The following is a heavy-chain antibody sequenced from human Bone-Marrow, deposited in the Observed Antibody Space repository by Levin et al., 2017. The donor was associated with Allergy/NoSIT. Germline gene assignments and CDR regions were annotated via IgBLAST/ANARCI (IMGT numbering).Heavy chain of an antibody. V-gene: IGHV3-30*18. CDR1: GFTFSSYG. D-gene: IGHD5-18*01. CDR2: ISYDGSNK. CDR3: GKDLGLGYSYACGY. J-gene: IGHJ4*02. Sequence: GGSLRLSCAASGFTFSSYGMHWVRQAPGKGLEWVAVISYDGSNKYYADSVKGRFTISRDNSKNTLYLQMNSLRAEDTAVYYCGKDLGLGYSYACGYWGQGTLVTVAS.